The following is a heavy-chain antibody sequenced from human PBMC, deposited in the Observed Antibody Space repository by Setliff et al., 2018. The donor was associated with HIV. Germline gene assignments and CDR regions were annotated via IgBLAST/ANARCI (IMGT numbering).Heavy chain of an antibody. J-gene: IGHJ5*02. Sequence: SVKVSCKASGGTFSSYAISWVRQAPGQGLEWMGGIIPIFGTANYAQKFQGRVTITADESTSTAYMELSSLRSEDTAVYYCASDGPIAAAGTEGLWFDPWGQGTLVTVSS. CDR1: GGTFSSYA. CDR3: ASDGPIAAAGTEGLWFDP. V-gene: IGHV1-69*13. D-gene: IGHD6-13*01. CDR2: IIPIFGTA.